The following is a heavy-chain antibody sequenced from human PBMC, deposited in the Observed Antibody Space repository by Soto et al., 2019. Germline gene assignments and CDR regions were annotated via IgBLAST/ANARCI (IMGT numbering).Heavy chain of an antibody. J-gene: IGHJ6*02. Sequence: PGGALRLSCAASGFTFSGYGMHWVGQSPGKGLEWVAVISYDGSNKYYADSVKGRFTISRDNSKNTLYLQMNSLRAEDTAVYYCAKVQGAYSSGWSLGMDVWGQGTTVTVSS. CDR2: ISYDGSNK. CDR3: AKVQGAYSSGWSLGMDV. D-gene: IGHD6-19*01. CDR1: GFTFSGYG. V-gene: IGHV3-30*18.